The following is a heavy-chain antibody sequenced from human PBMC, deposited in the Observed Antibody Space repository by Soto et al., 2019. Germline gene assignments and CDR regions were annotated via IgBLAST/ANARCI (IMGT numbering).Heavy chain of an antibody. CDR1: GGSFSGYY. D-gene: IGHD5-12*01. V-gene: IGHV4-34*01. J-gene: IGHJ3*02. CDR3: ARDKRWLRNSDAFDI. Sequence: SETLSLTCAVYGGSFSGYYWSWIRQPPGKGLEWIGEINHSGSTNYNPSLKSRVTISVDTSKNQFSLKLSSVTAADTAVYYCARDKRWLRNSDAFDIWGQGTMVTVSS. CDR2: INHSGST.